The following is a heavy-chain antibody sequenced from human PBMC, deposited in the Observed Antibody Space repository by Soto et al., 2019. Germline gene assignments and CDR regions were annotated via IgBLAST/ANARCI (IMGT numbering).Heavy chain of an antibody. CDR3: ASGSGYSYGGAPPAY. J-gene: IGHJ4*02. CDR2: IIPFFGTS. V-gene: IGHV1-69*01. CDR1: GGTFSSFA. D-gene: IGHD5-18*01. Sequence: QVQLVQSGAEVKKPGSSVKISCKASGGTFSSFAIIWVRQAPGQGLEWMGGIIPFFGTSTYAQKFQGRVTITADESTTTAYMELSTLRSEDTAVYYCASGSGYSYGGAPPAYWGQGTLVTVSP.